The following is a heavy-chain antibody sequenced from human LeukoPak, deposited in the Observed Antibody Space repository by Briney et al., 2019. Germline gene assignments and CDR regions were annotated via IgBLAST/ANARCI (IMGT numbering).Heavy chain of an antibody. CDR1: GFTFSSYG. D-gene: IGHD2-15*01. CDR2: IWYDGTNT. Sequence: PGGSLRLSCAASGFTFSSYGMHWVRQAPGKGLEWVAVIWYDGTNTYYADSVKGRFTISRDNSKNTLYLQMNSLRAEDTAVYYCARDFCSGGSCYPDAFDIWGQGTMVTGSS. CDR3: ARDFCSGGSCYPDAFDI. V-gene: IGHV3-33*01. J-gene: IGHJ3*02.